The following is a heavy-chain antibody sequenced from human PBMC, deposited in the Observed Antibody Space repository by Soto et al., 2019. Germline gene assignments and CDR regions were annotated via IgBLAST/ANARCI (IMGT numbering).Heavy chain of an antibody. CDR1: GVSVTSYT. CDR3: TRDGMTTGDT. V-gene: IGHV4-4*07. Sequence: AETLSLTCIVSGVSVTSYTWIWVRHPANKGLEWIGRVFSSVSATYSPSLKSRVRISMDTPENRISLKLDSVTAADAGVYYCTRDGMTTGDTWGPGTLVTVSS. CDR2: VFSSVSA. J-gene: IGHJ4*02. D-gene: IGHD2-21*02.